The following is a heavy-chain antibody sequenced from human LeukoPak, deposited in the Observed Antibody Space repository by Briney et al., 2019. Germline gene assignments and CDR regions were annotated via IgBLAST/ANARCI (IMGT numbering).Heavy chain of an antibody. Sequence: SETLYLTCTVSGGSISNYYWSWIRQPPGKGLKWIGYIYYSGSTNYNPSLKSRVTISVDTSKNQFSLKLRSVTAADTAVYYCARETMVRFDPWGQGTLVTVSS. D-gene: IGHD3-10*01. J-gene: IGHJ5*02. CDR3: ARETMVRFDP. CDR1: GGSISNYY. CDR2: IYYSGST. V-gene: IGHV4-59*01.